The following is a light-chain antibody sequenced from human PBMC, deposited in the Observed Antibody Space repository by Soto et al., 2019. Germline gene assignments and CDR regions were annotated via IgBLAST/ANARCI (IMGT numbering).Light chain of an antibody. Sequence: DIQMTQSPSTLSASVGDRVTITCRASHSISTWLAWYQQKPGKAPNLLIYKASSLESGVPSRFSGSGSGTEFTLTISSLQPDDFSNYYCQQYNTYWTVGQGTKVEIK. CDR1: HSISTW. V-gene: IGKV1-5*03. CDR2: KAS. CDR3: QQYNTYWT. J-gene: IGKJ1*01.